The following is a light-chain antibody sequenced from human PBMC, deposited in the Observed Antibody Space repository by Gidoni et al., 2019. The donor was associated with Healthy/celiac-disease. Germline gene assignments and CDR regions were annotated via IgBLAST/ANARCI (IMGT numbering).Light chain of an antibody. CDR1: QSVSSN. CDR2: GAS. J-gene: IGKJ1*01. Sequence: EIVMTQSPATLSVSPGERATLSCRASQSVSSNLAWYQQKPGQAPRLLIYGASTRATGIPARLSGSWSGTEFTLTISSLQSEDFAVYYCQQYNNWPWTFGQGTKVEIK. V-gene: IGKV3-15*01. CDR3: QQYNNWPWT.